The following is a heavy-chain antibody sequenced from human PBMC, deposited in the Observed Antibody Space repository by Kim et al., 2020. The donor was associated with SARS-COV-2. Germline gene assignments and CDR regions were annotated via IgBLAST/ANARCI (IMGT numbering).Heavy chain of an antibody. D-gene: IGHD1-26*01. J-gene: IGHJ4*02. CDR3: ARAPGGSHIVRDY. Sequence: YNPTLKGRVTKSVDTSNNQFSLKLSSVTAADTAVYYCARAPGGSHIVRDYWGQGTLVTVSS. V-gene: IGHV4-39*07.